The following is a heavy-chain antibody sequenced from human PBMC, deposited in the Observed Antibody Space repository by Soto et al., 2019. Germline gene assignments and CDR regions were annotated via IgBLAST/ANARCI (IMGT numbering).Heavy chain of an antibody. J-gene: IGHJ6*02. Sequence: SVKVSCKASGGTFSSSGFSWVRQAPGQGLEWMGMIVPSLDTTNYAQKFQARVTITADEVTSTAYMELRSLRSEDTAVYYCARWPQPRYTADPYAVDVWGQGTRVTVSS. CDR1: GGTFSSSG. V-gene: IGHV1-69*11. CDR2: IVPSLDTT. D-gene: IGHD3-16*02. CDR3: ARWPQPRYTADPYAVDV.